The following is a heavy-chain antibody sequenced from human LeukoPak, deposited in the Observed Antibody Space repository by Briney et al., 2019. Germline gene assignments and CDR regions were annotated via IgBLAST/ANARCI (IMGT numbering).Heavy chain of an antibody. Sequence: PGGSLRLSCAASGFTFSSYAMHWVRQAPGKGLEWVSSVSTGSNYIYYADSVEGRFTISRDNDKNSLYLQMNSLRVEDTAVYYCARVFRPSLTVFIIRGAFDIWGQGTMVTVSS. CDR2: VSTGSNYI. J-gene: IGHJ3*02. CDR3: ARVFRPSLTVFIIRGAFDI. D-gene: IGHD3-3*01. CDR1: GFTFSSYA. V-gene: IGHV3-21*01.